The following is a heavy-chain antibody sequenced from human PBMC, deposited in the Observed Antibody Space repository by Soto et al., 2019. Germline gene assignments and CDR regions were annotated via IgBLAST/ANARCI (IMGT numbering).Heavy chain of an antibody. CDR2: IIPYYNTL. Sequence: SVKVSCKASGYTFTGYFMHWVRQAPGQGLEWMGGIIPYYNTLNYAQKFQDRVTITADDSTNTVYMELSSLRSDDTAVYFCASGASRWYPYFFDSWAQGTLVTVSS. CDR3: ASGASRWYPYFFDS. J-gene: IGHJ4*02. V-gene: IGHV1-69*13. D-gene: IGHD6-13*01. CDR1: GYTFTGYF.